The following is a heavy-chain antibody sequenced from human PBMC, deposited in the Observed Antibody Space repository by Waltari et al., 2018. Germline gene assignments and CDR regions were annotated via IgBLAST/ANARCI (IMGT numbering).Heavy chain of an antibody. Sequence: QVNLVESGGGVVQPGGSLRLSCATSGFTFVIFGMHWVRQAPGKGLEWVALIWFDGSDKFYADSVRGRFTISRDNSARTLYLDMDSLRLDDTAMYYCAKDAFGNTYLDFWGQGTLVTVSS. J-gene: IGHJ4*02. CDR3: AKDAFGNTYLDF. V-gene: IGHV3-30*02. D-gene: IGHD2-2*02. CDR1: GFTFVIFG. CDR2: IWFDGSDK.